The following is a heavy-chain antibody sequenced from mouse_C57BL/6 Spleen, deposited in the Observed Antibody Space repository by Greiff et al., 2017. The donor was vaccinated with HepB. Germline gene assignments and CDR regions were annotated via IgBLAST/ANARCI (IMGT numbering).Heavy chain of an antibody. V-gene: IGHV3-6*01. CDR1: GYSITSGYY. CDR2: ISYDGSN. CDR3: ARAGGYYSNYVERDAMDY. J-gene: IGHJ4*01. Sequence: EVKLMESGPGLVKPSQSLSLTCSVTGYSITSGYYWNWIRQFPGNKLEWMGYISYDGSNNYNPSLKNRISITRDTSKNQFFLKLNSVTTEDTATYYCARAGGYYSNYVERDAMDYWGQGTSVTVSS. D-gene: IGHD2-5*01.